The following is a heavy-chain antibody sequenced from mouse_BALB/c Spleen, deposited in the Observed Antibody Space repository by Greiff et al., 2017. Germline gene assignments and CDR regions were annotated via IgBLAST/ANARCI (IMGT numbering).Heavy chain of an antibody. J-gene: IGHJ2*01. D-gene: IGHD4-1*01. CDR1: GYSITSDYA. CDR3: ARKDWDRGDY. CDR2: ISYSGST. V-gene: IGHV3-2*02. Sequence: EVQLQESGPGLVKPSQSLSLTCTVTGYSITSDYAWNWIRQFPGNQLEWMGYISYSGSTSYNPSLKSRISITRDTSKNQFFLQLNSVTTEDTATYYCARKDWDRGDYWGQGTTLTVSS.